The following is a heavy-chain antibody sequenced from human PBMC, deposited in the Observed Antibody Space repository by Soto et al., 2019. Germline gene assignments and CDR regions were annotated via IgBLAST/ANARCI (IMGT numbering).Heavy chain of an antibody. CDR3: ARLREIPYEITGTTYYYGMDV. CDR2: INAGNGNT. J-gene: IGHJ6*02. Sequence: GASVKVSCKASGYTFTSYAMHWVRQTPGQRLEWMGWINAGNGNTKYSQKFQGRVTITRDTSASTAYMELSSLRSEDTAVYYCARLREIPYEITGTTYYYGMDVWGQGTTVTVSS. CDR1: GYTFTSYA. V-gene: IGHV1-3*01. D-gene: IGHD1-7*01.